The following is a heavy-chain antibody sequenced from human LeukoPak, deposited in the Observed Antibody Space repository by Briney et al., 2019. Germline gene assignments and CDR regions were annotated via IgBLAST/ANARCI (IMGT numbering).Heavy chain of an antibody. CDR2: IIPILGIA. J-gene: IGHJ3*02. V-gene: IGHV1-69*02. CDR3: ARVRVDCSSTSCFDAFDI. Sequence: SVKVSCKASGGTFSSYTISWVRQAPGQGLEWMGRIIPILGIANYAQKFQGRVTITADKSTSTAHMELSSLRSEDTAVYYCARVRVDCSSTSCFDAFDIWGQGTMVTVSS. CDR1: GGTFSSYT. D-gene: IGHD2-2*01.